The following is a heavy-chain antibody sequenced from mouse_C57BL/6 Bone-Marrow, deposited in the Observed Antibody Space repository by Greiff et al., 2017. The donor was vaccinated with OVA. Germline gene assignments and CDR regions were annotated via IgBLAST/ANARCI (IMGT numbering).Heavy chain of an antibody. CDR1: GYTFTSYW. V-gene: IGHV1-59*01. J-gene: IGHJ3*01. D-gene: IGHD2-5*01. CDR3: AREASYYSNLPFAY. Sequence: VQLQQPGAELVRPGTSVKLSCKASGYTFTSYWMHWVKQRPGQGLEWIGVIDPSDSYTNYNQKFKGKATLTVDTSSSTAYMQLSSLTSEDSAVYYCAREASYYSNLPFAYWGQGTLVTVSA. CDR2: IDPSDSYT.